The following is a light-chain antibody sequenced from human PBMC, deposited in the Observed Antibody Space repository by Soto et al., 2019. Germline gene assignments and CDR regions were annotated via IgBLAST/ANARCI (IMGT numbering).Light chain of an antibody. CDR2: KAS. CDR3: QHYNSYSEA. J-gene: IGKJ1*01. Sequence: IQMTQSPSTLCGSVVDICTITFRASQTISSWLAWYQRKPGKAPKLLIYKASTLKSGVPSRFSGSGSGTEFTLTISSLQPDDFATYYCQHYNSYSEAFGQGTKVDIK. CDR1: QTISSW. V-gene: IGKV1-5*03.